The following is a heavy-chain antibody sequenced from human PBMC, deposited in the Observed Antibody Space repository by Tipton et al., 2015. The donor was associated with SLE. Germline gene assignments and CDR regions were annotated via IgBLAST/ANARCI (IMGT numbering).Heavy chain of an antibody. CDR2: INYSGST. Sequence: TLSLTCEVYGGCFSGYYWSWIRQSPGKGLEWIGEINYSGSTKYNPSLKSRVTISVDASKNQFSLHLSSVTAADTAVYYCARHSYTYGRNWFDPWGQGTLVTVSS. V-gene: IGHV4-34*01. D-gene: IGHD5-18*01. J-gene: IGHJ5*02. CDR3: ARHSYTYGRNWFDP. CDR1: GGCFSGYY.